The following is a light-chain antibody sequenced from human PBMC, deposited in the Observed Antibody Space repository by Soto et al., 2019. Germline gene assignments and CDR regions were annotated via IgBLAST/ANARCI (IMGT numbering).Light chain of an antibody. CDR1: QSISSW. CDR2: AAS. V-gene: IGKV1-5*01. Sequence: DIQMTQSPSSLSASVGDRVTITCRASQSISSWLAWYQQQPGKAPKLLIYAASSLQSGVPPRFRGSGSGTDFTLTINSLQPEDFAVYYCQQRSNWPLLTCGGGTKGDI. J-gene: IGKJ4*01. CDR3: QQRSNWPLLT.